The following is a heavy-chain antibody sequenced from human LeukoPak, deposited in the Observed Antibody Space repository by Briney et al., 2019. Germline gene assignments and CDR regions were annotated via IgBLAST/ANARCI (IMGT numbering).Heavy chain of an antibody. D-gene: IGHD2-2*01. Sequence: GASVKVSCKASGYTFTSYDINWVRQATGQGLEWMGWMNPNSGNTGYAQKFQGRVTMTRNTSISTAYTGLSSLRSEDTAVYYCARGRGHILGYCSSTSCYRPDYYYYMDVWGKGTTVTVSS. CDR1: GYTFTSYD. V-gene: IGHV1-8*02. CDR2: MNPNSGNT. CDR3: ARGRGHILGYCSSTSCYRPDYYYYMDV. J-gene: IGHJ6*03.